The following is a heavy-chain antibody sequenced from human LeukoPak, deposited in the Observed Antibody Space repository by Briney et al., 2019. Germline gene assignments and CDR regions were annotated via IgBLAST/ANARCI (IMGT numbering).Heavy chain of an antibody. Sequence: GRSLRLSCAASGFTFSSYWMHWVRQAPGKGLVWVSRINSDGSSTSYADSVKGRFTISRDNSKNTLYLQMNSLRAEDTAVYYCARGVRIAVAGYIDYWGQGTLVTVSS. CDR2: INSDGSST. CDR3: ARGVRIAVAGYIDY. V-gene: IGHV3-74*01. CDR1: GFTFSSYW. J-gene: IGHJ4*02. D-gene: IGHD6-19*01.